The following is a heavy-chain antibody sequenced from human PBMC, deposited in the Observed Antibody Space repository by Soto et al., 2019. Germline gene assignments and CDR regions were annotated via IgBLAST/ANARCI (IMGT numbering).Heavy chain of an antibody. J-gene: IGHJ5*02. CDR3: AHIVTGCFT. D-gene: IGHD3-16*01. Sequence: QITLKESGPTLVKPTQTLTLTCTISGFSLITSGVGVGWIRQPPGKALEWLALIYWDDDKRYSPSLKSRLTIPKDTSKNQVVRTMTNMDPVDTATYYGAHIVTGCFTWGRGALVTVSS. CDR2: IYWDDDK. CDR1: GFSLITSGVG. V-gene: IGHV2-5*02.